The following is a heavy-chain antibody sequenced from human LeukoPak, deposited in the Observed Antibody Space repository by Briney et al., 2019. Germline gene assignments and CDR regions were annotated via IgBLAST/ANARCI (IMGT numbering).Heavy chain of an antibody. J-gene: IGHJ6*02. Sequence: GGSLRLSCAASGFTVSTNYMSWVRQAPGKGLEWVSVIYADSVKGRFTISRDNSKNTLYLQMDSLRAEDTAVYYCARVYTGRESYYYGSGGTMDVWGQGTTVTVSS. CDR2: IY. D-gene: IGHD3-10*01. CDR1: GFTVSTNY. CDR3: ARVYTGRESYYYGSGGTMDV. V-gene: IGHV3-53*01.